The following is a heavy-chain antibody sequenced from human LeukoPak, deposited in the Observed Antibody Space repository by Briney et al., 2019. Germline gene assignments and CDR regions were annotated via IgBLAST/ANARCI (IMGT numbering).Heavy chain of an antibody. CDR2: IYSGGST. CDR3: ARVPTTVFYYSDY. J-gene: IGHJ4*02. V-gene: IGHV3-66*01. D-gene: IGHD4-17*01. Sequence: PGGSLRLSCAASGFTVSSNYMSWVRQAPGKGLEWVSVIYSGGSTYYADSVKGRFTISRDNSKNTLYLQMNSLRAEDTAVYYCARVPTTVFYYSDYWGQGTLVTVSS. CDR1: GFTVSSNY.